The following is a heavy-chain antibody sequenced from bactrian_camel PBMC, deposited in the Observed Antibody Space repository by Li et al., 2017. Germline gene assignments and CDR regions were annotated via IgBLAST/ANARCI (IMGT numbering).Heavy chain of an antibody. CDR2: IYNGGNYM. CDR1: GFTFTNYY. V-gene: IGHV3-2*01. Sequence: HVQLVESGGGLVQPGGSLRLSCIASGFTFTNYYMTWARQAPGKGLEWVSSIYNGGNYMYYTDSVKGRFTISRDNAKNTVYLQMNSLKPEDTAVYYCAAGRTGWVLATQTCGAGRYDWGKGTQVTVS. D-gene: IGHD5*01. J-gene: IGHJ7*01.